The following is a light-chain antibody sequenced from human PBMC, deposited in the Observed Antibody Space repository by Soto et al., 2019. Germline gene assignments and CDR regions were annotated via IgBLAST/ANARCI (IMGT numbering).Light chain of an antibody. Sequence: QSALTQPASVSGSPGQSITISCTGTSSDVGGYNYVSWYQQHPGKAPKLMIYDVSNRPSGVSNRFSSSKSGNTASLTISGLQAEDEADYYCTSYTGSSTHVFGTGTKLTVL. CDR2: DVS. CDR1: SSDVGGYNY. V-gene: IGLV2-14*01. J-gene: IGLJ1*01. CDR3: TSYTGSSTHV.